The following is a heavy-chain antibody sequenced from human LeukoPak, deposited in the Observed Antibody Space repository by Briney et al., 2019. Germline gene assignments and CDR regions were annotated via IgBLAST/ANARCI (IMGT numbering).Heavy chain of an antibody. CDR1: GFTFSSYA. V-gene: IGHV3-23*01. J-gene: IGHJ4*02. Sequence: PGGSLTLSCPASGFTFSSYAMRWVRQAAGKGLAGVSVISGSGGSTNYAASVQGRFTISRDNSEDTLYLHINNLTDEDMAVSYCAKNREGGSTCLDCWGQGTLVTVSS. CDR2: ISGSGGST. D-gene: IGHD1-26*01. CDR3: AKNREGGSTCLDC.